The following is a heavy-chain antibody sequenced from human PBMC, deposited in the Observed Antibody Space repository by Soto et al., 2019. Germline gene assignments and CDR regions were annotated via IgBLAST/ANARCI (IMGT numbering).Heavy chain of an antibody. CDR3: ARQPYYDFWSGYYAAFDY. J-gene: IGHJ4*02. CDR1: EGSISSSSYY. D-gene: IGHD3-3*01. CDR2: IYYSGST. Sequence: SETLAVACTFSEGSISSSSYYWGWIRQPRGKGLEWIGSIYYSGSTYYNPSLKSRVTISVDTSKNQFSLKLSSVTAADTAVYYCARQPYYDFWSGYYAAFDYWGQGTMVTVSS. V-gene: IGHV4-39*01.